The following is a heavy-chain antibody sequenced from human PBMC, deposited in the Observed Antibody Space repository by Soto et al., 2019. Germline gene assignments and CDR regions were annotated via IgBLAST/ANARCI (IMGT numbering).Heavy chain of an antibody. Sequence: SETLSLTCSVSGASVTSDSYYWSWIRQHPGKGLEWIGYISHTGSAFYNPSLKSRVSISIDTSTAKFSLRLSSLTAADSSVYYRARWKLRDFDSWGPVPLVTIS. CDR3: ARWKLRDFDS. J-gene: IGHJ4*02. D-gene: IGHD1-1*01. V-gene: IGHV4-31*03. CDR1: GASVTSDSYY. CDR2: ISHTGSA.